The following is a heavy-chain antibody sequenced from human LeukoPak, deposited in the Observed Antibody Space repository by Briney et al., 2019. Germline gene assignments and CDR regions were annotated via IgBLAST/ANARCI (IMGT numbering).Heavy chain of an antibody. CDR2: VYPGDSDT. CDR1: GYSFTSNW. V-gene: IGHV5-51*01. D-gene: IGHD3-9*01. J-gene: IGHJ3*02. Sequence: GASLKISCKGSGYSFTSNWIFWELQMPGKGLESVGIVYPGDSDTRYNPSLQGQVTISADKSTTTAYLQWSSLKASDTAMYYCARQSNYDLLTGYFYYDALDIWGQGTMVTVSS. CDR3: ARQSNYDLLTGYFYYDALDI.